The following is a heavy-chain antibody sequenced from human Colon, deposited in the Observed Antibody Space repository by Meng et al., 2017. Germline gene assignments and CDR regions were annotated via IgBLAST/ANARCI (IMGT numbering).Heavy chain of an antibody. CDR2: IYLGGSP. CDR1: GGSISSSQW. Sequence: QVRRQGSGPGLVEPSGTLSRTCEVSGGSISSSQWWSWVRQPPGKGLEWIGQIYLGGSPAYSPSLESRITMSVDKSNNQFSLRLRSVTAADTAVYYCARHGGWHFDYWGQGTLVTVSS. V-gene: IGHV4-4*02. J-gene: IGHJ4*02. CDR3: ARHGGWHFDY. D-gene: IGHD6-19*01.